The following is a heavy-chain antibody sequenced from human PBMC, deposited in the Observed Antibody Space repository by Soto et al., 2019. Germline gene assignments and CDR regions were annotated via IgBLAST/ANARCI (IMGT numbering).Heavy chain of an antibody. CDR3: AREGQYYDFWSGYFDYYYYGMDV. CDR2: INHSGST. V-gene: IGHV4-34*01. CDR1: GGSFSGYY. J-gene: IGHJ6*02. D-gene: IGHD3-3*01. Sequence: PSETLSLTCAVYGGSFSGYYWSWIRQPPGKGLEWIGEINHSGSTNYNPSPKSRVTISVDTSKNQFSLKLSSVTAADTAVYYCAREGQYYDFWSGYFDYYYYGMDVWGQGTTVTVSS.